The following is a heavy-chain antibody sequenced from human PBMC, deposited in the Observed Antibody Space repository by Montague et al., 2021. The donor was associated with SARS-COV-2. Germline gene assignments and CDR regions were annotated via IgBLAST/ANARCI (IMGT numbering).Heavy chain of an antibody. CDR1: GGSISSGSYY. D-gene: IGHD3-10*01. CDR3: ARHGPNDYYHSRYFDL. CDR2: IYVNGRIFISGRT. V-gene: IGHV4-61*02. J-gene: IGHJ2*01. Sequence: TLSLTCSVSGGSISSGSYYWSWIRQPAGKGLEWIGRIYVNGRIFISGRTKYNPSLKSRVIISLDTSKNQFSLNLSSVTAADTAVYYCARHGPNDYYHSRYFDLWGRGTLVTVSS.